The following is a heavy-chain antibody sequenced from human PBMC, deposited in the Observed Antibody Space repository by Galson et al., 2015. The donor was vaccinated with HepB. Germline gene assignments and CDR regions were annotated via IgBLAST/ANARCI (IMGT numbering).Heavy chain of an antibody. Sequence: SVKVSCKASGYTFTSYGISWVRQAPGQGLEWMGWISAYNGNTNYAQKLQGRVTMTTDTSTSTAYMELRSLRSDDTAVYYCARSSSGWLVDAFDIWGQGTMVTVSS. CDR3: ARSSSGWLVDAFDI. CDR2: ISAYNGNT. D-gene: IGHD6-19*01. CDR1: GYTFTSYG. V-gene: IGHV1-18*04. J-gene: IGHJ3*02.